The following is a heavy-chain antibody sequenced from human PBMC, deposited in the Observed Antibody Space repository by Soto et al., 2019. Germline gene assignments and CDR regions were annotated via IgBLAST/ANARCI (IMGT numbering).Heavy chain of an antibody. D-gene: IGHD3-10*01. Sequence: QVQFVQSGAEVEKPGASVKVSCKASGATLDTYTVHWVRQAPGQGLEWMGWINAGNGDSKTSQKCQGTVSITRDKSASTFYMEMSNLRSEDTAVYYCARRGSSYSFDMWGQGTMVTVSS. CDR1: GATLDTYT. V-gene: IGHV1-3*01. CDR3: ARRGSSYSFDM. J-gene: IGHJ3*02. CDR2: INAGNGDS.